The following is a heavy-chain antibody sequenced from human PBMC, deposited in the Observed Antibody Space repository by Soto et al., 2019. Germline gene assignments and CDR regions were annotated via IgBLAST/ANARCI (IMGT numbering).Heavy chain of an antibody. Sequence: GGSLRLSCAASGFTFSSHSMNWVRQAPGKGLEWVSSISSSSSYIYYADSVKGRFTISRDNAKNSLYLQMNSLRAEDTAVYYCARDGFVAVAGTCFDYWGQGTLVTVSS. CDR3: ARDGFVAVAGTCFDY. D-gene: IGHD6-19*01. J-gene: IGHJ4*02. CDR2: ISSSSSYI. CDR1: GFTFSSHS. V-gene: IGHV3-21*01.